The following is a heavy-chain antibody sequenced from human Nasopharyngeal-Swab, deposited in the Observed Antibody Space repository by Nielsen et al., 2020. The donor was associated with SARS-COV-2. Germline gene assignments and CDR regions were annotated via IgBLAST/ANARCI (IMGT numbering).Heavy chain of an antibody. CDR3: VGSSWYGDYYYYYGMDV. CDR2: TYYSGST. Sequence: SETLSLTCTVSGGSLSSSSYYWGWIRQPPGKGLEWIRSTYYSGSTYYNPSLKSLVTMSVDTSKNQFSLKLSSVTAAATAVYYCVGSSWYGDYYYYYGMDVWGQGTTVTVSS. CDR1: GGSLSSSSYY. V-gene: IGHV4-39*07. D-gene: IGHD6-13*01. J-gene: IGHJ6*02.